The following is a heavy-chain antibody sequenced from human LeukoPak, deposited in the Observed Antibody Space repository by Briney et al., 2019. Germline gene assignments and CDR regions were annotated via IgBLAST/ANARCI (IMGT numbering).Heavy chain of an antibody. J-gene: IGHJ5*02. Sequence: GESLQISCKASGYRFPYHWIAWERQMPGKGLEWMGIIYPGDSDTRYSPSFQGQVTISTDKSINTAYLQWSSLKASDTAMYYCARLPNSGADLTWFDPWGQGTLVSVSS. CDR1: GYRFPYHW. CDR3: ARLPNSGADLTWFDP. V-gene: IGHV5-51*01. CDR2: IYPGDSDT. D-gene: IGHD3-10*01.